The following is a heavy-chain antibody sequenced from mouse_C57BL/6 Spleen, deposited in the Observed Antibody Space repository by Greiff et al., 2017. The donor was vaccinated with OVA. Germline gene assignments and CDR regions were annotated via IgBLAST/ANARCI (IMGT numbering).Heavy chain of an antibody. Sequence: VQLQQSGAELMKPGASVKLSCKATGYTFTGYWIEWVKQRPGHGLEWIGEILPGSGSTNYNAKFKGKATFTAATSSNTAYMQLSSLTTADSAIYYCARTYYGNYGSYAMDYWGQGTSVTVSS. D-gene: IGHD2-1*01. J-gene: IGHJ4*01. V-gene: IGHV1-9*01. CDR3: ARTYYGNYGSYAMDY. CDR1: GYTFTGYW. CDR2: ILPGSGST.